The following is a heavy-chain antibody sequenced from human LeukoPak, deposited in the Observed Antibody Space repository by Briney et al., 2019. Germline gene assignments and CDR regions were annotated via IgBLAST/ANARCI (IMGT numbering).Heavy chain of an antibody. D-gene: IGHD6-19*01. CDR3: ARVQGGWLDYYCYYGMDV. CDR1: GFTFSSHS. CDR2: ISSSSNYI. J-gene: IGHJ6*02. Sequence: TGGSLRLSCAASGFTFSSHSMNWVRQAPGKGLEWVSSISSSSNYIYYADSVKGRFAISRDNAKNSLYLQMNSLRAEDTAVYYCARVQGGWLDYYCYYGMDVWGQGTTVTVSS. V-gene: IGHV3-21*01.